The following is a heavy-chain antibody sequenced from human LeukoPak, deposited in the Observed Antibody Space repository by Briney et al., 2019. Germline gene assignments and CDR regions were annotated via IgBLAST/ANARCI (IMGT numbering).Heavy chain of an antibody. CDR2: ISSSSTYI. Sequence: GGSLTLSCAASVFSFSNFSRNWVRHAPGKGLEWVSSISSSSTYIDYADSLEGRFTISRDNVRNSLYLQMNSLRAEDTAVYYCAGDYEGNLAFDIWGQGTMVTVSS. V-gene: IGHV3-21*01. D-gene: IGHD4-23*01. J-gene: IGHJ3*02. CDR3: AGDYEGNLAFDI. CDR1: VFSFSNFS.